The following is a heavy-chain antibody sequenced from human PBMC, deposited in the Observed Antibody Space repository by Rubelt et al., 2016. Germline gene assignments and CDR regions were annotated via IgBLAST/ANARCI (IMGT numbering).Heavy chain of an antibody. V-gene: IGHV4-39*07. Sequence: QLQLQESGPGLVKPSETLSLTCTVSGGYISSSSYYWGWIRQPPGKGLEWIGSTDYSGSTYYNPSVKCVVTISVEHSSNALFRSLGSVPAADTAVDYCASAEPGIAAAATSLVDYWGQGTLVTVSS. CDR3: ASAEPGIAAAATSLVDY. J-gene: IGHJ4*02. CDR1: GGYISSSSYY. D-gene: IGHD6-13*01. CDR2: TDYSGST.